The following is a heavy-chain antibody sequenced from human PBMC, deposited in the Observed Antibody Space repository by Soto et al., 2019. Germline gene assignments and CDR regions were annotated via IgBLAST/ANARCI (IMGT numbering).Heavy chain of an antibody. D-gene: IGHD2-21*02. V-gene: IGHV3-23*01. Sequence: DVHLLESGGGLVQPGGSLRLSCAASGFSFSRYAMIWVRQAPGKGQEWVSGITGSGGTIEYAASVKGRFTISRDNSKKTVDLQMNSLRAVETAMYYCAKDDVAGDGLWLVADWGQGILVTVS. CDR3: AKDDVAGDGLWLVAD. J-gene: IGHJ1*01. CDR2: ITGSGGTI. CDR1: GFSFSRYA.